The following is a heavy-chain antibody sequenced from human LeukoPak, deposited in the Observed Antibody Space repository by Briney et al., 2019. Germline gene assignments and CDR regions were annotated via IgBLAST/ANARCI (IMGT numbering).Heavy chain of an antibody. CDR3: ASSSGFGAFDI. J-gene: IGHJ3*02. V-gene: IGHV4-39*07. CDR1: GGSISSSSYY. CDR2: VYYSGGT. Sequence: SETLSLTCTVSGGSISSSSYYWGWIRQPPGKGLEWIGSVYYSGGTYYNPSLKSRITISVDTSKNQFSLKLTSVPAADTAVYYCASSSGFGAFDIWGQGTIVTVSS. D-gene: IGHD6-19*01.